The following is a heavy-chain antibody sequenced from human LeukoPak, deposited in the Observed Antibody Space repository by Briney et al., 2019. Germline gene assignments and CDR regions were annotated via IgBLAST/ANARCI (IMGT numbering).Heavy chain of an antibody. CDR1: GYTFTGYY. V-gene: IGHV1-2*02. D-gene: IGHD6-19*01. CDR2: INPNSGGT. Sequence: ASVKVSCKASGYTFTGYYMHWARQAPGQGLEWMGWINPNSGGTNYAQKFQGRVTMTRDTSISTAYMELSRLRSDDTAVYYCARAAVAGTVPFDYWGQGTLVTVSS. J-gene: IGHJ4*02. CDR3: ARAAVAGTVPFDY.